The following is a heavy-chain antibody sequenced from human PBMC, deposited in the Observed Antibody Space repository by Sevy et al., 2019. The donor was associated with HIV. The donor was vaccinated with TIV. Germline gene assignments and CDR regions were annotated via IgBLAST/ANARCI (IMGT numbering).Heavy chain of an antibody. CDR3: ATNIVVVVAAERGHWFDP. J-gene: IGHJ5*02. CDR1: GYTLTELS. Sequence: ASVKVSCKVSGYTLTELSMHWVRRAPRKGLEWIGGFDPEDGETIYAQKFQGRVTMTEDTSTDTAYMELSSLRSEDTAVYYCATNIVVVVAAERGHWFDPWGQGTLVTVSS. V-gene: IGHV1-24*01. CDR2: FDPEDGET. D-gene: IGHD2-15*01.